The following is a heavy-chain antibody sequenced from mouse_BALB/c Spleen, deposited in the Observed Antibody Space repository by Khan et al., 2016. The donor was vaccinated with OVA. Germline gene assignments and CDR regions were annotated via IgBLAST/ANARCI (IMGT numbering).Heavy chain of an antibody. D-gene: IGHD2-2*01. Sequence: EVELVASGGGLVQPGGSRKLSCAASGFTFNSYGMHWVRQAPEKGLEWVAYIRGDSNTIYYADTVKGRFTISSDNPKNTLFLQMTSLMSEDTAMDYYATSYVYGYYFDYWGPGTTLTVS. J-gene: IGHJ2*01. V-gene: IGHV5-17*02. CDR3: ATSYVYGYYFDY. CDR1: GFTFNSYG. CDR2: IRGDSNTI.